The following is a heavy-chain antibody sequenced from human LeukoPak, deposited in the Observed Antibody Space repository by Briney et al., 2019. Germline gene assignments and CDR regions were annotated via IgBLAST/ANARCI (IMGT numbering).Heavy chain of an antibody. CDR2: IIPIFGTA. J-gene: IGHJ5*02. V-gene: IGHV1-69*06. CDR1: GGTFSSYA. CDR3: ARCYSSSSYGWFDP. Sequence: SVKVFCKASGGTFSSYAISWVRQAPGQGLEWMGGIIPIFGTANYAQKFQGRVTITADKSTSTAYMELSSLRSEDTAVYYCARCYSSSSYGWFDPWGQGTLVTVSS. D-gene: IGHD6-6*01.